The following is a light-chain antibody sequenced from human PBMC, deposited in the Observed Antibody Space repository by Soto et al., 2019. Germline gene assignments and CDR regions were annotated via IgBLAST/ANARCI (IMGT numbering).Light chain of an antibody. V-gene: IGLV2-11*01. Sequence: QSVLTQPHSVSGSPGQSVTISCTGTSSDVGRYNYVSWYQQHPGEAPKLIISDVSKRPSGVPDRFSGSKSGNTASLTISGLQAEDEADYYCCSSAGTYTSVFGGGTKLTVL. CDR2: DVS. CDR3: CSSAGTYTSV. CDR1: SSDVGRYNY. J-gene: IGLJ3*02.